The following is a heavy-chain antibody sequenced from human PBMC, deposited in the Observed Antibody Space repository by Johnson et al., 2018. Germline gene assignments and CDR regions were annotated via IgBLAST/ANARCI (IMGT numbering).Heavy chain of an antibody. Sequence: EVQLVESGGGSVQPGRYLRLSCTASGFDFDDSAMHWVRQAPGKGLEWVSGISWNSIREDYADAVKGRFTISRENDKKSMYLKMNSLRPDDTALYYCTKDAGWKVGFDIWGQGTMVTVSS. CDR1: GFDFDDSA. CDR3: TKDAGWKVGFDI. V-gene: IGHV3-9*01. D-gene: IGHD1-1*01. J-gene: IGHJ3*02. CDR2: ISWNSIRE.